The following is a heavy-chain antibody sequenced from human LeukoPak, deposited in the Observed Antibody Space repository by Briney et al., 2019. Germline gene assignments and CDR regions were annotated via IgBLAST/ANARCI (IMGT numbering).Heavy chain of an antibody. CDR1: GFIFRSYT. J-gene: IGHJ6*03. V-gene: IGHV3-48*01. Sequence: GGSLRLSCAASGFIFRSYTMNWVRQPPGRGLEWVSNIGTSSTTIYYADSVKGRFTISRDNAKNSLYLQMNSLRADDTAVYYCARFAAGGSYYYYMDVWGKGTTVTVSS. D-gene: IGHD6-25*01. CDR2: IGTSSTTI. CDR3: ARFAAGGSYYYYMDV.